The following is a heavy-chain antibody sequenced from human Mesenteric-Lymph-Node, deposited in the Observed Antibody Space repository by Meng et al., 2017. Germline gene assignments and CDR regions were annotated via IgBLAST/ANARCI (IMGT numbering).Heavy chain of an antibody. CDR2: ISGGDGST. Sequence: GESLKISCAASGFTFSIIGMSWVRQAPGKGLEWVSTISGGDGSTYYEDSVKGRFTISKDISENTLYLQMNSLRAEDTAVYYCARTHYDSSGYYTSDYWGQGTLVTVSS. V-gene: IGHV3-23*01. J-gene: IGHJ4*02. CDR1: GFTFSIIG. D-gene: IGHD3-22*01. CDR3: ARTHYDSSGYYTSDY.